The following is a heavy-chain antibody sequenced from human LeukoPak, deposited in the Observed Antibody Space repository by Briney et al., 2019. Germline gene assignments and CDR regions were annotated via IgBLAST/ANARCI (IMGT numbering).Heavy chain of an antibody. CDR3: ASRVRLVPEDYYYYMDV. D-gene: IGHD6-19*01. Sequence: SVKVSLQASFGTFSHYAISGLRPAPGQARAWMGRISPIFGTANYAQKFQGRVTITTDESTSTAYMELSSLRSEDTAVYYCASRVRLVPEDYYYYMDVWGKGTTVTVSS. CDR2: ISPIFGTA. CDR1: FGTFSHYA. V-gene: IGHV1-69*05. J-gene: IGHJ6*03.